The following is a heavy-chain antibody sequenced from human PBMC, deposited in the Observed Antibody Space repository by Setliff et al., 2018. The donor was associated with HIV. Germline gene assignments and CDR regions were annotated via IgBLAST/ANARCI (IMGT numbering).Heavy chain of an antibody. V-gene: IGHV3-72*01. D-gene: IGHD5-18*01. Sequence: GGSLRLSCATSGLTFSNCGMHWVRQAPGKGLEWVGRIRPKGKSSTTEYAASVKGRFIMSRDDSKNSLYLQMNSLKTEDTAVYYCTRHVDSGTYMDVWGRGTTVTVSS. J-gene: IGHJ6*03. CDR1: GLTFSNCG. CDR2: IRPKGKSSTT. CDR3: TRHVDSGTYMDV.